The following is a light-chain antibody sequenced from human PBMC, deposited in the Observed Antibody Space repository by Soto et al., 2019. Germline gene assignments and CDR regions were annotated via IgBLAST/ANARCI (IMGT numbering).Light chain of an antibody. V-gene: IGKV3-15*01. J-gene: IGKJ1*01. CDR2: GAS. CDR1: HSISGN. CDR3: QQYSDWPPT. Sequence: EIVMTQSPATLSVSPGERATLSCRASHSISGNLAWYQQKPGQAPRLLINGASTRATGIPARFSGSGSGTEFSLTISSLQSEDFAVYYCQQYSDWPPTFGQGTKVDIK.